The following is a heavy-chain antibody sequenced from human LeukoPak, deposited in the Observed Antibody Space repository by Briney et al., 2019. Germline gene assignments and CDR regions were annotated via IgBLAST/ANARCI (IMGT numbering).Heavy chain of an antibody. V-gene: IGHV3-30*02. Sequence: GGSLRLSCTASGFTFSSYGTHWVRQAPGKGLEWLTFIRYDGTNKYYADSVKGRFTISRDNSQNTLCLQMNSLRAEDTAVYYCASDGCASTSCYVDPWGQGTLVTVSA. CDR3: ASDGCASTSCYVDP. D-gene: IGHD2-2*01. CDR2: IRYDGTNK. J-gene: IGHJ5*02. CDR1: GFTFSSYG.